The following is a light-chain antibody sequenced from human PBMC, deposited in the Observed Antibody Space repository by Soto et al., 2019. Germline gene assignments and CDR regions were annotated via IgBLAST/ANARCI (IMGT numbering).Light chain of an antibody. Sequence: DIVMTQSPLSLPVTPGEPASISCRSSQSLLHSNGYNYLDWYLQKPGQSPQLLIYLGSNRASGVPYRFSGSGSGTDFTLKIIRVEAEDVGVYYCMQALQTPITFGPGTKVDIK. CDR1: QSLLHSNGYNY. CDR2: LGS. V-gene: IGKV2-28*01. J-gene: IGKJ3*01. CDR3: MQALQTPIT.